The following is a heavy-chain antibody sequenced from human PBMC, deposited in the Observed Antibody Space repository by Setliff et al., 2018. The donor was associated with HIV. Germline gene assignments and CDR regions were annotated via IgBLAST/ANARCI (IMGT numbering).Heavy chain of an antibody. CDR3: ARGPPIVVVPAALLTFDY. CDR1: GYTFTSYG. D-gene: IGHD2-2*01. CDR2: ISAYNGNT. Sequence: ASVKVSCKASGYTFTSYGISWVRQAPGQGLEWMGWISAYNGNTNYAQKLQGRVTMNTDTSTSTAYMELRSLRSDDTAVYYCARGPPIVVVPAALLTFDYWGQGTLVTVSS. V-gene: IGHV1-18*01. J-gene: IGHJ4*02.